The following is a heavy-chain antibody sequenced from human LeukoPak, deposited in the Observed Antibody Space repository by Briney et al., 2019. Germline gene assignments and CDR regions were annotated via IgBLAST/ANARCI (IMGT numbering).Heavy chain of an antibody. Sequence: QTGGSLRLSCAASGFTLGSYAMSWDRQAPGKGLEWVSTISDSGGTTYFADSVKGRFTISRDNSKNTLYLQVNSLRAEDTALYYCAKEPTPGGAFYFDSWGQGTLVTVSS. V-gene: IGHV3-23*01. D-gene: IGHD3-10*01. CDR3: AKEPTPGGAFYFDS. CDR1: GFTLGSYA. CDR2: ISDSGGTT. J-gene: IGHJ4*02.